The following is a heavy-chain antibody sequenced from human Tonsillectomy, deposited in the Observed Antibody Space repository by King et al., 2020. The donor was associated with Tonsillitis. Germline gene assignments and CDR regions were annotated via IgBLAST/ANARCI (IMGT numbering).Heavy chain of an antibody. D-gene: IGHD3-16*01. CDR1: GGTFSSYA. J-gene: IGHJ3*02. CDR3: ARVGGNDAFDI. V-gene: IGHV1-69*09. Sequence: QLVQSGAEVKKPGSSVKVSCKASGGTFSSYAITWVRQAPGQGLEWMGRIIPILGIANYAQKFQGRVTITADKSTSPAYMELSSLRSEDTAVYYCARVGGNDAFDIWGQGTMVTVSS. CDR2: IIPILGIA.